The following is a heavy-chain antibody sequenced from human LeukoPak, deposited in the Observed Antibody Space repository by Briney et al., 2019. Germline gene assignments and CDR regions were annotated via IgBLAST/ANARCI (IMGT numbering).Heavy chain of an antibody. Sequence: SETLSLTCTVSGGSISSSSYYWGWIRQPPGKGLEWIGSIYYSGSTYYNPSLKSRVTISVDTSKNQFSLKLSSVTAADTAVYYCARQRVLRFLEWLEYSDYWGQGTLVTVSS. J-gene: IGHJ4*02. CDR1: GGSISSSSYY. CDR2: IYYSGST. V-gene: IGHV4-39*01. D-gene: IGHD3-3*01. CDR3: ARQRVLRFLEWLEYSDY.